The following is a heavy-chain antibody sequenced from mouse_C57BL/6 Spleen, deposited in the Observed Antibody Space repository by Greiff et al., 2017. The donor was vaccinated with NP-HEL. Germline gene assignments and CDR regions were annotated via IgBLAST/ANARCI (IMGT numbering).Heavy chain of an antibody. CDR3: ARASFYYGKGLGYAMDY. J-gene: IGHJ4*01. Sequence: VQLQESGPELVKPGASVKISCKASGYTFTDYYINWVKQRPGQGLEWIGWIFPGSGSTYYNEKFKGKATLTVDKSSSTAYMLLSSLTSEDSAVYFCARASFYYGKGLGYAMDYWGQGTSVTVSS. V-gene: IGHV1-75*01. D-gene: IGHD2-1*01. CDR1: GYTFTDYY. CDR2: IFPGSGST.